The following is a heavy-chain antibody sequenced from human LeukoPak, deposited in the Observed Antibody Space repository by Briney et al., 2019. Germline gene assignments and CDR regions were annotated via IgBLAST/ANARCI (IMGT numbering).Heavy chain of an antibody. CDR2: ISYDGSNK. CDR1: GFIFSSYG. D-gene: IGHD2-2*01. V-gene: IGHV3-30*03. J-gene: IGHJ4*02. Sequence: GGSLRLSCSASGFIFSSYGMHWVRQAPGKGLEWVALISYDGSNKHYGDSVKGRFTISRDNSKNTLYLQMNSLRAEDTAVYYCARDWEPVVVVPAAILDYWGQGTLVTVSS. CDR3: ARDWEPVVVVPAAILDY.